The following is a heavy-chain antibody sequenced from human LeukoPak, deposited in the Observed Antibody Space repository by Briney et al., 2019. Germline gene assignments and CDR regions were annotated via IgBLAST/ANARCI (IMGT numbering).Heavy chain of an antibody. CDR2: ISAYNGNT. D-gene: IGHD6-19*01. V-gene: IGHV1-18*01. J-gene: IGHJ6*03. Sequence: ASVKLSCNASGSAFTSYGISWVRQAPGQGLEWMGWISAYNGNTNYAQKLQGRVTMTTDTSTSTAYMELRSLRSEDTAVYYCARIREGYSSGWFYYYYYMDVWGKGTTVTVSS. CDR1: GSAFTSYG. CDR3: ARIREGYSSGWFYYYYYMDV.